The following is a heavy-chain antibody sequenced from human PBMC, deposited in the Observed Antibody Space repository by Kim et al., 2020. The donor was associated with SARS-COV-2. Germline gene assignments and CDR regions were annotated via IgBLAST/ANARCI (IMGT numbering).Heavy chain of an antibody. CDR3: ARHSMGMVRGVTQNNWFDP. Sequence: GESLKISCKGSGYSFTSYWISWVRQMPGKGLEWMGRIDPSDSYTNYSPSFQGHVTISADKSISTAYLQWSSLKASDTAMYYCARHSMGMVRGVTQNNWFDPWGQGTLVTVSS. CDR2: IDPSDSYT. V-gene: IGHV5-10-1*01. J-gene: IGHJ5*02. D-gene: IGHD3-10*01. CDR1: GYSFTSYW.